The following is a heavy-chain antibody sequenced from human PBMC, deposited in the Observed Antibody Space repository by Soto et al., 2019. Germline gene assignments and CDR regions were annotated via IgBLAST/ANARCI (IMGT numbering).Heavy chain of an antibody. CDR1: GYTFTNYG. Sequence: QVQLVQSGAEVKKPGASVKVSCKASGYTFTNYGVSWVRQAPGQGLEWMGWINTYKGNTNYAQKFQGRVTMTTDTSTSTAYRAQSSLRSDDTAIYYCAKVQEKWSKFFDYWGQGTLVTVSS. CDR3: AKVQEKWSKFFDY. V-gene: IGHV1-18*01. J-gene: IGHJ4*02. D-gene: IGHD2-15*01. CDR2: INTYKGNT.